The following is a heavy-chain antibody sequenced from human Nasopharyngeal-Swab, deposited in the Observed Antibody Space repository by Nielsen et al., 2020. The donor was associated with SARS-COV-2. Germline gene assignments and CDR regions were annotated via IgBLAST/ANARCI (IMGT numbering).Heavy chain of an antibody. CDR1: GFTFSSYA. Sequence: GESLKISCAASGFTFSSYAMSWVRQAPGKGLEWVSAISGSGGSTYYADSVKGRFTISRDNSKNTLYLQMNSLRAEDTAVYYCARSPYGSEENWFDPWGQGTLVTVSS. V-gene: IGHV3-23*01. CDR3: ARSPYGSEENWFDP. J-gene: IGHJ5*02. CDR2: ISGSGGST. D-gene: IGHD3-10*01.